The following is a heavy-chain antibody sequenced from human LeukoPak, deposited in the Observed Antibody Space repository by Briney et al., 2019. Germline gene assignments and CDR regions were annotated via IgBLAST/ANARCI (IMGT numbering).Heavy chain of an antibody. CDR2: ISGSDNTI. D-gene: IGHD5-12*01. Sequence: GGSLRLSCAASGFXFSSYSINWVRQAPGKGLEWVSYISGSDNTIYYADSVKGRFTISRDNARNSLYLQMNSLRDEDTAVYYCARVHRGYSFGRLDYWGQGTLVTVSS. J-gene: IGHJ4*02. CDR1: GFXFSSYS. V-gene: IGHV3-48*02. CDR3: ARVHRGYSFGRLDY.